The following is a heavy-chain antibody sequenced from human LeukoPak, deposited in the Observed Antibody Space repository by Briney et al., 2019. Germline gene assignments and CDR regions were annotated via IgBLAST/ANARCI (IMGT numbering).Heavy chain of an antibody. CDR1: GFTFSSYW. D-gene: IGHD6-13*01. J-gene: IGHJ6*02. V-gene: IGHV3-7*04. CDR2: IKSDGTQN. Sequence: GGSLRLSCVASGFTFSSYWMTWVRQAPGKGLEWVANIKSDGTQNYYVDSVKGRFTISRDNAKNSLYLKMNSLRADETAVYYCARLRPYSSSWYAYYGMDVWGQGTTVTVSS. CDR3: ARLRPYSSSWYAYYGMDV.